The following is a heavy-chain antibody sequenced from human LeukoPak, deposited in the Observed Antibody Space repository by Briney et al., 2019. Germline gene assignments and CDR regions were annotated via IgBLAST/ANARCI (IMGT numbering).Heavy chain of an antibody. CDR2: ISSSSSYI. V-gene: IGHV3-21*01. D-gene: IGHD2-15*01. J-gene: IGHJ4*02. CDR1: GFTFSSYN. CDR3: AREDIVVVVAALDY. Sequence: PGGSLRLSCAASGFTFSSYNMNWVRQAPGKGLEWVSSISSSSSYIYYADSVKGRFTISRDNAKNSLYLQMNSLRAEDTAVYYCAREDIVVVVAALDYWGQGTLVTVSS.